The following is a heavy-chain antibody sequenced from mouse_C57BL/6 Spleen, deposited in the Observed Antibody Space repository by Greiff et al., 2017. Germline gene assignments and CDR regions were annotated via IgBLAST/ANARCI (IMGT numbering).Heavy chain of an antibody. D-gene: IGHD2-3*01. CDR3: ARWGDGSYYYAMDY. J-gene: IGHJ4*01. CDR1: GYTFTGYW. CDR2: ILPGSGST. Sequence: QVQLQQSGAELMKPGASVKLSCKATGYTFTGYWIEWVKQRPGHGLEWIGEILPGSGSTNYYEKFKGKATFTADTSSNTAYMQLSSLTTEDSAIYYCARWGDGSYYYAMDYWGQGTSVTVSS. V-gene: IGHV1-9*01.